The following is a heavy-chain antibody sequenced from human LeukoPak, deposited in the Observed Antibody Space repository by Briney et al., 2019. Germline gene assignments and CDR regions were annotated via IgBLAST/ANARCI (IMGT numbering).Heavy chain of an antibody. CDR1: GGSFSGYY. CDR3: AREIFIVVVPAYPNWFDP. D-gene: IGHD2-2*01. CDR2: INHSGST. Sequence: SETLSLTCAVSGGSFSGYYWSWIRQPPGKGLEWIGEINHSGSTNYTPSLKSQFTIAVATSKSQLSLKLSSVTAAHTAVYYCAREIFIVVVPAYPNWFDPWGQGTLVTVSS. V-gene: IGHV4-34*01. J-gene: IGHJ5*02.